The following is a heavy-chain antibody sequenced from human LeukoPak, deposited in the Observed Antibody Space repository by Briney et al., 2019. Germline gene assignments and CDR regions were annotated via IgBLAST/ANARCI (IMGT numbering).Heavy chain of an antibody. Sequence: SETLSLTCSVSGGSINSRPYYWGWIRQPPGKGLEWIGNIYYSGSTYYNPSLKSRVTISVDTSKSQLSLKLSSVTAADTAVYYCARADYSSTWSHDYYYMDVWGKGTTVTVSS. CDR3: ARADYSSTWSHDYYYMDV. CDR2: IYYSGST. CDR1: GGSINSRPYY. V-gene: IGHV4-39*01. D-gene: IGHD6-13*01. J-gene: IGHJ6*03.